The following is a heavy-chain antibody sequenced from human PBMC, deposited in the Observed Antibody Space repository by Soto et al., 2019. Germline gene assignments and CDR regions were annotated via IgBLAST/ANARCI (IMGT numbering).Heavy chain of an antibody. V-gene: IGHV2-26*01. CDR1: GFSLSNARMG. Sequence: QVTLKESGPVLVKPTETLTLTCTVSGFSLSNARMGVSWIRQPPGKALEWLAHIFSNDEKSYSTFLKSRLTISKDTSKSQVVRTMTNMDPVDTATYYCARISLGSSWYSAFDYWGQGTLVTVSS. CDR3: ARISLGSSWYSAFDY. D-gene: IGHD6-13*01. J-gene: IGHJ4*02. CDR2: IFSNDEK.